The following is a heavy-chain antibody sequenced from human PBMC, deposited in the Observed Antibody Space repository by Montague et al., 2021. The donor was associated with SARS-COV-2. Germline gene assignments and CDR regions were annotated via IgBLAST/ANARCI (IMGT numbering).Heavy chain of an antibody. V-gene: IGHV4-59*01. J-gene: IGHJ4*02. D-gene: IGHD5-12*01. CDR1: GGSISDYY. Sequence: SETLSLTCSVSGGSISDYYWNWIRQPPGKGLEWIGYIYYNTGNTNYNPPLQSRVTISLDTSKNQFSLNLRSVTAADTALHFCARGTGYDYYFDCWGLGALVTVSS. CDR2: IYYNTGNT. CDR3: ARGTGYDYYFDC.